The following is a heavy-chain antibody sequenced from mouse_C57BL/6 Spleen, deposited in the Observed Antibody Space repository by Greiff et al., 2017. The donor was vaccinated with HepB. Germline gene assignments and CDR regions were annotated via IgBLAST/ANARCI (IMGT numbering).Heavy chain of an antibody. Sequence: EVMLVESGGGLVKPGGSLKLSCAASGFTFSSYAMSWVRQTPEKRLEWVATISDGGSYTYYPDNVKGRFTISRDNAKNNLYLQMSHLKSEDTAMYYCAREGDDYDPWFAYWGQGTLVTVSA. V-gene: IGHV5-4*01. CDR1: GFTFSSYA. CDR2: ISDGGSYT. D-gene: IGHD2-4*01. J-gene: IGHJ3*01. CDR3: AREGDDYDPWFAY.